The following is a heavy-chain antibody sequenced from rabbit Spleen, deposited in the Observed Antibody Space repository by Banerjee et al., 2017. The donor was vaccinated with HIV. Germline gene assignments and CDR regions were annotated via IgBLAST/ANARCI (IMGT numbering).Heavy chain of an antibody. Sequence: QSLEESGGDLAKPGASLTLTCTASGLDFGSSYWICWVRQAPGKGLEWIACIDVSSSGSTYYASWAKGRFTVSKTSSTTVTLQMTSLTAADTATYFCARDLVGVIGWNFNLWGPGTLVTVS. CDR3: ARDLVGVIGWNFNL. J-gene: IGHJ4*01. CDR2: IDVSSSGST. V-gene: IGHV1S40*01. CDR1: GLDFGSSYW. D-gene: IGHD1-1*01.